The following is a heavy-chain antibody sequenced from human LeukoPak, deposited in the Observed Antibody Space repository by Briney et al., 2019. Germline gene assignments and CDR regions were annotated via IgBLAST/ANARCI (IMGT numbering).Heavy chain of an antibody. V-gene: IGHV3-15*01. J-gene: IGHJ4*02. CDR3: TTELRRLKQGDY. D-gene: IGHD5-12*01. CDR2: IKSKTDGGTT. Sequence: PGGSLRLSCAASGFTFSNAWMSWVRQAPGKGLEWVGRIKSKTDGGTTDYAAPVKGRFTISRDDSKNTLYLQMNSLKTEDTAVYYCTTELRRLKQGDYWGQGTLVTVSS. CDR1: GFTFSNAW.